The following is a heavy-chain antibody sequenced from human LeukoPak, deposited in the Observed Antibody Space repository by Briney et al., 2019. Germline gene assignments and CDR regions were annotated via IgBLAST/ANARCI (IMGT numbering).Heavy chain of an antibody. J-gene: IGHJ3*02. CDR1: GYTFTSYG. CDR2: ISAYNGNT. D-gene: IGHD2-8*02. Sequence: ASVKVSCKASGYTFTSYGISWVRQAPGQGLEWMGWISAYNGNTNYAQKLQGRVTMTTDTSTSTAYMELRSLRSDDTAVYYCARERRDIVLRDASDIWGQGTMVTVSS. V-gene: IGHV1-18*01. CDR3: ARERRDIVLRDASDI.